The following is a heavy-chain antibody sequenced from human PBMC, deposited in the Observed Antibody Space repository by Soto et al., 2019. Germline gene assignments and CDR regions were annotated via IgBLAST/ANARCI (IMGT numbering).Heavy chain of an antibody. V-gene: IGHV1-69*13. Sequence: ASVKVSCKASGGTFSSYAISWVRQAPGQGLEWMGGIIPIFGTANYAQKFQGRVTITADESTSTAYMELSSLRSEDTAVYYCARLGPGGNSGGWFDPWGQGTLVTVSS. CDR3: ARLGPGGNSGGWFDP. CDR2: IIPIFGTA. D-gene: IGHD2-21*02. J-gene: IGHJ5*02. CDR1: GGTFSSYA.